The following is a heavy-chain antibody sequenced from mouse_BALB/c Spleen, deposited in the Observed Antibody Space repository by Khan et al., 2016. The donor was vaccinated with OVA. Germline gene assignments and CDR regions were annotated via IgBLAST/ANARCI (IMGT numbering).Heavy chain of an antibody. D-gene: IGHD1-2*01. Sequence: VQLKESGPGLVKPSQSLSLTCTVTGYSITSGYGWNWIRQFPGNKLEWMGYISYSGRTNYNPSLKSRISITRDTSKNQFFLQLNCVTTEDTATYYCARTARIKYWGQGTTLTVSS. V-gene: IGHV3-2*02. CDR3: ARTARIKY. CDR2: ISYSGRT. J-gene: IGHJ2*01. CDR1: GYSITSGYG.